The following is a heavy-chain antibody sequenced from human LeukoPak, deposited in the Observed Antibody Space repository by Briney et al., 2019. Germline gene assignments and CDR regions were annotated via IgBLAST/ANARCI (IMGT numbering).Heavy chain of an antibody. CDR3: ARVGSGGAWFDF. J-gene: IGHJ4*02. Sequence: SETLSLTCTVSSVSLTNYYWSWIRQPPGKGLEWIGYIFFSGTTNYNPSLKSRVTISVDTSKNQFSLKMTSVTAAGTAVYFCARVGSGGAWFDFWGQGTLVTVSS. CDR2: IFFSGTT. CDR1: SVSLTNYY. V-gene: IGHV4-59*01. D-gene: IGHD6-19*01.